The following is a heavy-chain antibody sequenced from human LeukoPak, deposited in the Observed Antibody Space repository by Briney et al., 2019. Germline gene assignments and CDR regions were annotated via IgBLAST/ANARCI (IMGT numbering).Heavy chain of an antibody. CDR1: GFAFDDYG. V-gene: IGHV3-9*01. Sequence: GRSLRLSCAASGFAFDDYGMHSVRRAPGKGLEWVSGITWNSVTIGYADSVKGRFTTSRDNAKSSLYLQMNSLRAEDTALYYCAKPWGGNYDYWGQGTLVTVSS. CDR2: ITWNSVTI. D-gene: IGHD3-16*01. CDR3: AKPWGGNYDY. J-gene: IGHJ4*02.